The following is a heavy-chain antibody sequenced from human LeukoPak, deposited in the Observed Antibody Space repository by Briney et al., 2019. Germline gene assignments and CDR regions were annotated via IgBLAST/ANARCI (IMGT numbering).Heavy chain of an antibody. D-gene: IGHD3-22*01. CDR3: ARASNYYDSSGYGYYYYYGMDV. V-gene: IGHV4-39*07. CDR2: IYYSGST. CDR1: GGSISSGSYY. Sequence: SETLSLTCTVSGGSISSGSYYWSWIRQPPGKGLEWIGSIYYSGSTYYNPSLKSRVTISVDTSKNQFSLKLSSVTAADTAVYHCARASNYYDSSGYGYYYYYGMDVWGQGTTVTVSS. J-gene: IGHJ6*02.